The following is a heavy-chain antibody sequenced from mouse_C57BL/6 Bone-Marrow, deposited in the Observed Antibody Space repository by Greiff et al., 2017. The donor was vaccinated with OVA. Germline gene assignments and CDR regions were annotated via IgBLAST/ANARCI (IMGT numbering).Heavy chain of an antibody. CDR2: IYPGDGDT. CDR3: ARHEDGYNASYFDY. CDR1: GYAFSSSW. V-gene: IGHV1-82*01. J-gene: IGHJ2*01. Sequence: VQLVESGPELVKPGASVQISCKASGYAFSSSWMNWVKQRPGKGLEWIGRIYPGDGDTNYNGKFKGKATLTADKSSSTAYMQLSSLTSEDSAVYFCARHEDGYNASYFDYWGQGTTLTVSS. D-gene: IGHD2-3*01.